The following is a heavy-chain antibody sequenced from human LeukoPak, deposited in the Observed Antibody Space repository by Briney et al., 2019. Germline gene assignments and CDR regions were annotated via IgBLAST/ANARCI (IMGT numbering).Heavy chain of an antibody. CDR3: ARSGDSSSWYALDY. CDR2: ISAFNGNT. D-gene: IGHD6-13*01. CDR1: GYAFTNYG. V-gene: IGHV1-18*01. J-gene: IGHJ4*02. Sequence: ASVKVSCKASGYAFTNYGITWVRQAPGRGLEWMGWISAFNGNTNYAQKLQGRVTMTTDTSTSTAYMELRSLRSDDTAVYYCARSGDSSSWYALDYWGQGTLVTVSS.